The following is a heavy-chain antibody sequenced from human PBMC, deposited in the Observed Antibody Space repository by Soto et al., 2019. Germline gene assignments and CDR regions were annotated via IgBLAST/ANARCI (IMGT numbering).Heavy chain of an antibody. CDR1: GDSVSSYY. CDR2: MYISGST. J-gene: IGHJ6*02. CDR3: VRDCSGGGCYSDYGIDF. D-gene: IGHD2-15*01. Sequence: XGTLCLTGTVSGDSVSSYYGSGIRQPAGRGLEWNGRMYISGSTDYNPSLKGRVSMSVDRSKNQFSLKLTAVTAADTAVYYCVRDCSGGGCYSDYGIDFWGQGTTVTVSS. V-gene: IGHV4-4*07.